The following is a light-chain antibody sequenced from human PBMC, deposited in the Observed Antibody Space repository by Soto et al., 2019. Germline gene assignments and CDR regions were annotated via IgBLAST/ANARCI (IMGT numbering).Light chain of an antibody. V-gene: IGKV1-39*01. CDR3: QQTYSNPRT. J-gene: IGKJ1*01. CDR2: ASS. CDR1: QSISIY. Sequence: DIQMTQSPSSLSAPVGDRLTITCRTSQSISIYLNWYQQIPGKAPKLLIYASSNLQTGVPSRFSGSASGTDFTLTISSLHPEDSATYYCQQTYSNPRTFGQGTKVDI.